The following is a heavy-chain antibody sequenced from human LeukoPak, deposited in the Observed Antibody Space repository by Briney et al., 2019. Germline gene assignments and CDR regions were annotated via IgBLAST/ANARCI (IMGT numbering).Heavy chain of an antibody. V-gene: IGHV1-46*01. D-gene: IGHD5-24*01. CDR2: INPSGGST. J-gene: IGHJ3*02. Sequence: ASVKVSCKASGYTFTSYYMHWVRQAPGQGLEWMGIINPSGGSTSYAQKFQGRVTMTRDTSTSTVYTELSSLRSEDTAVYYCARAMADDAFDIWGQGTMVTVSS. CDR3: ARAMADDAFDI. CDR1: GYTFTSYY.